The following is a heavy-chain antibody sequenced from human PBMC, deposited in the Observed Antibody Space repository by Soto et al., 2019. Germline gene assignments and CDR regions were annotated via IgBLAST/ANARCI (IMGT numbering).Heavy chain of an antibody. CDR3: ARDVSPGSSSLYLDAFDI. CDR1: GFTLSAYW. CDR2: INRDGSKK. V-gene: IGHV3-7*05. D-gene: IGHD6-13*01. J-gene: IGHJ3*02. Sequence: EVQLEESGGDLVQPGGSLRLSCAASGFTLSAYWMTWVRQAPGKGLEWVANINRDGSKKSYLDSVRGRFTISRDNVGNSPNLQMDSPRADDTALYYCARDVSPGSSSLYLDAFDIWGQGTMVTVSS.